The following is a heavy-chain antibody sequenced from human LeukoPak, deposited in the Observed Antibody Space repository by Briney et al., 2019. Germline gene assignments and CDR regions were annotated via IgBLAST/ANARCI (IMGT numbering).Heavy chain of an antibody. CDR1: GFTFSNYW. D-gene: IGHD6-19*01. V-gene: IGHV3-74*01. Sequence: GGSLRLSCAASGFTFSNYWMLWVRQAPGKGLESVSRINTDGTVTTYADSVKGRFTVSRDNADNTMFLQMNSVRDENTAVYYCATKQWLAPPPDSWGQGTPVTVSS. CDR2: INTDGTVT. J-gene: IGHJ4*02. CDR3: ATKQWLAPPPDS.